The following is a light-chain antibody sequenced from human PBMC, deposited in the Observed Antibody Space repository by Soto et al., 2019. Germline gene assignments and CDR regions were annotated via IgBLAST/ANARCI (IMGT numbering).Light chain of an antibody. CDR2: AAY. V-gene: IGKV1-39*01. CDR1: QSISNH. J-gene: IGKJ1*01. Sequence: DFHMTESQSSLSASGEDRVSMTFWASQSISNHLNWYQQKPGKAPKLLIFAAYSLQSGVQSRFSGSRSGPDFTLTISSLQPEDFAVYYCQQYVSSPRAFGEGTKVDIK. CDR3: QQYVSSPRA.